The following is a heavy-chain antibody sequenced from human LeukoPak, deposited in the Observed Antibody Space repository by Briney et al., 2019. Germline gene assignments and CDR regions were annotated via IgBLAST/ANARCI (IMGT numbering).Heavy chain of an antibody. CDR2: ISYDGSNK. V-gene: IGHV3-30-3*01. CDR1: AFTFSSYA. D-gene: IGHD3-3*01. Sequence: SGGSLRLSCAASAFTFSSYAMHWVRQAPGKGLEWVAVISYDGSNKYYADSVKGRFTISRDNSKSTLYLQMNSLRAEDTAVYYCARDRSGVTIFDYWGQGTLVTVSS. CDR3: ARDRSGVTIFDY. J-gene: IGHJ4*02.